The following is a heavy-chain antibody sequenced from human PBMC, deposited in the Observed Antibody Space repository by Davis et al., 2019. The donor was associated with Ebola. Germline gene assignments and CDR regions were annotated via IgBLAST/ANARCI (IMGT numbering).Heavy chain of an antibody. V-gene: IGHV3-73*01. CDR2: IRNKNDGDVT. CDR3: TGDGDYEDY. Sequence: GGSLRLSCAASGLILSGSSLHWVRQASGKGLEWVGRIRNKNDGDVTSYGASVEGRFTISRDDSKNTAYLQMNSLKTEDTAVYYCTGDGDYEDYWGQGTLVTVSS. CDR1: GLILSGSS. J-gene: IGHJ4*02. D-gene: IGHD4-17*01.